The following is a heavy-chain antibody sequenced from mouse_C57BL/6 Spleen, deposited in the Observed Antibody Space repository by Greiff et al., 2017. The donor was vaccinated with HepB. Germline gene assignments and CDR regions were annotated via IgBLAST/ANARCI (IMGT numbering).Heavy chain of an antibody. CDR2: ISDGGSYT. D-gene: IGHD4-1*01. J-gene: IGHJ1*03. V-gene: IGHV5-4*01. CDR1: GFTFSSYA. Sequence: DVQLVESGGGLVKPGGSLKLSCAASGFTFSSYAMSWVRQTPEKRLEWVATISDGGSYTYYPDNVKGRFTISRDNAKNNLYLQMSHLKSEDTAMYYCARGGNWYWYFDVWGTGTTVTVSS. CDR3: ARGGNWYWYFDV.